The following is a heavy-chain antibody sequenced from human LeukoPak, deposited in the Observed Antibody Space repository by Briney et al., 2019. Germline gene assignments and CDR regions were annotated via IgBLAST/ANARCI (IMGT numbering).Heavy chain of an antibody. Sequence: GGSLRLSCAASGFTFNDFAMHWVRLTPGKGLEWVSGISWNSGRIAYADSVKGRFTISRDNAKNSLYLQMNSLRAEDTAVYYCARIHSYGKAAGYWGQGTLVTVSS. V-gene: IGHV3-9*01. J-gene: IGHJ4*02. CDR3: ARIHSYGKAAGY. D-gene: IGHD5-18*01. CDR2: ISWNSGRI. CDR1: GFTFNDFA.